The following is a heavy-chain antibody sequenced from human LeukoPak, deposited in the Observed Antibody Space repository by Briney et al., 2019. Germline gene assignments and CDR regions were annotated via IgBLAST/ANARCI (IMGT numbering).Heavy chain of an antibody. D-gene: IGHD3-10*01. CDR3: AKDINDYFDY. Sequence: GRSLRLSRAASGFTFSSYAMSWVRQAPGKGLEWVSAISGSGGSTYYADSVKGRFTISRDNSKNTLYLQMNSLRAEDTAVYYCAKDINDYFDYWGQGTLVTVSS. J-gene: IGHJ4*02. CDR1: GFTFSSYA. V-gene: IGHV3-23*01. CDR2: ISGSGGST.